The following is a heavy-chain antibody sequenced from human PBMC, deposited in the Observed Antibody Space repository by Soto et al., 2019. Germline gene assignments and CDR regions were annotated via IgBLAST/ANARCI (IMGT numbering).Heavy chain of an antibody. J-gene: IGHJ6*02. CDR3: ARSGNYYDSSGYSVREPTVQTYYYYGMDV. CDR2: INSDGSST. Sequence: GESLKISCAASGFTFSSYWMHWVRQAPGKGLVWVSRINSDGSSTSSADSVKGAFNISGDKAKKKLYLQMNSRRAEDTAVYYCARSGNYYDSSGYSVREPTVQTYYYYGMDVWGQGTTVTVSS. CDR1: GFTFSSYW. V-gene: IGHV3-74*01. D-gene: IGHD3-22*01.